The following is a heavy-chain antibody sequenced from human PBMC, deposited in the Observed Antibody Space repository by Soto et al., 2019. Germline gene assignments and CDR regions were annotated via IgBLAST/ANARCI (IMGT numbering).Heavy chain of an antibody. CDR1: GFTLSDYY. Sequence: GGSLRLSCVASGFTLSDYYMSWIRQAPGKGLEWISYIGTSGSPIYYVGSVKGRFTISRDNAKNSLYLQMTGLSADDTAVYYCGRGHRGADYWGQGTLVTVSS. CDR3: GRGHRGADY. J-gene: IGHJ4*02. CDR2: IGTSGSPI. V-gene: IGHV3-11*01.